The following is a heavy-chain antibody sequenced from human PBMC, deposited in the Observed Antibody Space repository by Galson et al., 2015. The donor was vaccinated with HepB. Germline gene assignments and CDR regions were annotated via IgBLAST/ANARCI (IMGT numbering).Heavy chain of an antibody. Sequence: SLRLSCAASGFTFRSYAMHWVRQAPGKGLEWVAVIWYDGTEKYYADSVKDRFTISRDNSKNTVYLQMNSLRVEDTAVYYCAREKIVGAYVGKDYWGQGTLVTVSS. J-gene: IGHJ4*02. D-gene: IGHD1-26*01. CDR1: GFTFRSYA. CDR3: AREKIVGAYVGKDY. V-gene: IGHV3-33*01. CDR2: IWYDGTEK.